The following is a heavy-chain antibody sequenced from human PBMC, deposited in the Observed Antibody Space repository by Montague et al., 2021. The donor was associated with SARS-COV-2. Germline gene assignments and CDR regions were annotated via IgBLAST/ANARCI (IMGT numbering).Heavy chain of an antibody. CDR3: ARTYSGTYFDYFDY. J-gene: IGHJ4*02. V-gene: IGHV3-30*01. D-gene: IGHD1-26*01. Sequence: YLRLSCAASGFTFLSYAIHWVRQAPDKGLEWVAVISYDGNNKYYADSVKGRFTISRDNSKNTLFLQMNSLKPEDTAVYYCARTYSGTYFDYFDYWGQGTLVTGSS. CDR2: ISYDGNNK. CDR1: GFTFLSYA.